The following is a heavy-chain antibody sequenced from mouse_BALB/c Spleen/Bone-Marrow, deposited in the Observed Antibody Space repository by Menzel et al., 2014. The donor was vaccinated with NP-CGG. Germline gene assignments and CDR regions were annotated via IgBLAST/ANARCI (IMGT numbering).Heavy chain of an antibody. V-gene: IGHV1-63*02. CDR1: GYTFTNYW. J-gene: IGHJ2*01. D-gene: IGHD4-1*01. Sequence: VQLQESGAELVRPGTSVKISCKASGYTFTNYWLGWVKQRPGHGLEWIGDIYPGGGYTNYNEKFKGKATLTADTSSSXAYIQLSSLTSEDSAVYFCARRGTGVDYWGQGTTLTVSS. CDR3: ARRGTGVDY. CDR2: IYPGGGYT.